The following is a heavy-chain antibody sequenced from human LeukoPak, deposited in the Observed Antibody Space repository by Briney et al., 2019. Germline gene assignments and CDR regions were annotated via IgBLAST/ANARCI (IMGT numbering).Heavy chain of an antibody. J-gene: IGHJ4*02. CDR1: GFTFSSYG. V-gene: IGHV3-33*06. Sequence: GGSLRLSCAASGFTFSSYGMHWVRQAPGKGLEWLAVIWYDGSNKYYADSVKGRFTISRDNSKNTLYLQMNSLRAEDTAVYYCAKPRNYYDSEYYFDYWGQGTLVTVSS. CDR2: IWYDGSNK. D-gene: IGHD3-22*01. CDR3: AKPRNYYDSEYYFDY.